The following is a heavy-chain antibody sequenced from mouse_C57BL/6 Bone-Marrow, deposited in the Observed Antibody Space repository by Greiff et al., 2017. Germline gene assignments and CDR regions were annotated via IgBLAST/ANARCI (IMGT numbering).Heavy chain of an antibody. Sequence: QVPLQQSGAELARPGASVKLSCKASGYTFTSYGISWVKQRTGQGLEWIGEIYPRSGNTYYNEKFKGKATLTADKSSSTAYMELRSLTSEDSAVYFCARDGYYDAMDYWGQGTSVTVSS. CDR2: IYPRSGNT. D-gene: IGHD2-3*01. CDR3: ARDGYYDAMDY. V-gene: IGHV1-81*01. CDR1: GYTFTSYG. J-gene: IGHJ4*01.